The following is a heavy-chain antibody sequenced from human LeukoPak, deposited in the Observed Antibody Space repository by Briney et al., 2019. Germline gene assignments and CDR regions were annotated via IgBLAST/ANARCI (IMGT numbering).Heavy chain of an antibody. CDR3: AKDPRIKQQLYSNWFDP. D-gene: IGHD6-13*01. Sequence: GGSLRLSCAASGFTFGSYAMSWVRQAPGKGLEWVSAISGSGGSTYYADSVKGRFTISRDNSKNTLYLQMNSLRAEDTAVYYCAKDPRIKQQLYSNWFDPWGQGTLVTVSS. V-gene: IGHV3-23*01. CDR1: GFTFGSYA. J-gene: IGHJ5*02. CDR2: ISGSGGST.